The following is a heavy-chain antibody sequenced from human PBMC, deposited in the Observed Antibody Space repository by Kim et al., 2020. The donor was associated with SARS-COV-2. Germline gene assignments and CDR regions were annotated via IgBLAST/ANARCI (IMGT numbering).Heavy chain of an antibody. Sequence: KSRVTISVDTSKNQFSRKLSSVTAADTAVYYCARQGMVRGVYYYYGMDVWGQGTTVTVSS. CDR3: ARQGMVRGVYYYYGMDV. D-gene: IGHD3-10*01. J-gene: IGHJ6*02. V-gene: IGHV4-39*01.